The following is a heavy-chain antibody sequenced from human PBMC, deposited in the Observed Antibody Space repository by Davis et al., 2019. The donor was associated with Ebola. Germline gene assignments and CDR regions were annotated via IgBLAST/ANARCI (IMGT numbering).Heavy chain of an antibody. CDR2: ISWNSGSI. J-gene: IGHJ6*02. V-gene: IGHV3-9*01. CDR1: GFTFDDYA. CDR3: AKDSSIDIVATIGGYYYGMDV. D-gene: IGHD5-12*01. Sequence: SLKISCAASGFTFDDYAMHWVRQAPGKGLEWVSGISWNSGSIGYADSVKGRFTISRDNAKNSLYLQMNSLRAEDTALYYCAKDSSIDIVATIGGYYYGMDVWGQGTTVTVSS.